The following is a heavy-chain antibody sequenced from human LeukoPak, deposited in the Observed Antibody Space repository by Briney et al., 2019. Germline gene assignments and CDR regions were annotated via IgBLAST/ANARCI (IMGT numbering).Heavy chain of an antibody. Sequence: SETLSLTCSVSGDSMTTYYWSWLRQPPGKGLEWLGYIRYTGRTNYIPSLMRRVTMSIDTSRTQFSLKLNSVTAADTAVYFCARLSNPYGGFHLDYWGQGILVTVSS. CDR1: GDSMTTYY. CDR3: ARLSNPYGGFHLDY. J-gene: IGHJ4*02. CDR2: IRYTGRT. D-gene: IGHD3-10*01. V-gene: IGHV4-59*08.